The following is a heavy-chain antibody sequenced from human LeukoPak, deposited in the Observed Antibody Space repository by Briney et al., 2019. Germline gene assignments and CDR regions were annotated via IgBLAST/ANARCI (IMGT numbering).Heavy chain of an antibody. J-gene: IGHJ4*02. D-gene: IGHD3-10*01. Sequence: KPSETLSLTCTVSGGSISSYYWSWIRQPPGKGLEWIGYIYYSGSTNYNPYLKSRVTISVDTSKNQFSLKLSSVTAADTAVYYCARDSGSGSPEYFDYWGQGTLVTVSS. CDR1: GGSISSYY. V-gene: IGHV4-59*01. CDR3: ARDSGSGSPEYFDY. CDR2: IYYSGST.